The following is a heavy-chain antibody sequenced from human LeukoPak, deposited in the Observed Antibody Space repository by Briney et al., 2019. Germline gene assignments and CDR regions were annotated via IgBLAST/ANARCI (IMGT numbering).Heavy chain of an antibody. CDR1: GGSFSGYY. V-gene: IGHV4-34*01. CDR2: INHSGST. J-gene: IGHJ3*02. Sequence: SETLSLTCAVYGGSFSGYYWSWIRQPPGKGLEWIGEINHSGSTNYNPSLKSRVTISVDTSKNQFFLKLSCVTAADTAVYYCARLTYYYDSSGYPPPAFDIWGQGTMVTVSS. CDR3: ARLTYYYDSSGYPPPAFDI. D-gene: IGHD3-22*01.